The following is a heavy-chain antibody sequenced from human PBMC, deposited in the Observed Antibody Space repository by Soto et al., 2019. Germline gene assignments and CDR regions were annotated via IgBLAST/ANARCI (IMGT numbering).Heavy chain of an antibody. J-gene: IGHJ4*02. Sequence: ASVKVSCKASGYTFTSYGISWVRQAPGQGLEWMGWISAYNGNTNYAQKLQGRVTMTTDTSTSTAYMELRSLRSDDTAVYYCARDSYYDSSGYYGKDYWGQGTQVTVSS. V-gene: IGHV1-18*04. D-gene: IGHD3-22*01. CDR2: ISAYNGNT. CDR3: ARDSYYDSSGYYGKDY. CDR1: GYTFTSYG.